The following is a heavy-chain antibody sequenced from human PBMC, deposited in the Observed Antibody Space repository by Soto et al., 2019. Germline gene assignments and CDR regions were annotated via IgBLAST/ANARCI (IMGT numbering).Heavy chain of an antibody. CDR1: GGSISSGGYA. V-gene: IGHV4-30-2*01. Sequence: QLQLQESGSGLVRPSQTLYLICSVYGGSISSGGYAWNWIRQPPGKGLEWIGYIYHSGSTLYNPSLKSRVTISVDKSKNQFSLKLTSVTASDTAVYYCARDQIEGNWFDPWGQGTLVTVSS. CDR2: IYHSGST. J-gene: IGHJ5*02. CDR3: ARDQIEGNWFDP.